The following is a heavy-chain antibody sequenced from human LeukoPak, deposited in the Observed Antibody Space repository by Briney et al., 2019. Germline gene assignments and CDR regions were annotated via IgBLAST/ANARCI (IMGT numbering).Heavy chain of an antibody. CDR2: MNPNSGYT. V-gene: IGHV1-8*03. CDR1: GGTFSSYA. J-gene: IGHJ6*03. D-gene: IGHD1-1*01. CDR3: ARGRTERGPRNYYFYYYMDV. Sequence: VASVKVSCKASGGTFSSYAISWVRQATGQGLEWMGWMNPNSGYTGYAQKFQGRVTITRNTSISTAYMELSSLRSEDAAVYYCARGRTERGPRNYYFYYYMDVWGNGTTVTVSS.